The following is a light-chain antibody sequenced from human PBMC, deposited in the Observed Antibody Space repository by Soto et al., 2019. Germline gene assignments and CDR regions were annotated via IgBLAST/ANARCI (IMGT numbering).Light chain of an antibody. V-gene: IGKV1-33*01. J-gene: IGKJ2*01. CDR1: QDISNY. CDR3: QQYDNLRPT. Sequence: DLQMTQSPSSLSASVGDRVTITCQASQDISNYLNWYQQKPGKAPKLLIYDASTLATGVPSRFSGSGSGTDFTFTISSLQPEDIATYYCQQYDNLRPTFGQGTKLEIK. CDR2: DAS.